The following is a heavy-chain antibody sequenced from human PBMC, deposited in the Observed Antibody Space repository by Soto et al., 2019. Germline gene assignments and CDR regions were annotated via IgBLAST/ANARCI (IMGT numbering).Heavy chain of an antibody. Sequence: SETLSLTCSVSDDSINSDKYYWGWIRQPPGKGLEWIGSIYYRGNAYYNPSLQTRVTISLDKSKSQFSLKLNSVTAADTAVYYCARSQPSYSSGWLHSSGPRPLATVSS. D-gene: IGHD6-19*01. CDR3: ARSQPSYSSGWLHS. CDR2: IYYRGNA. V-gene: IGHV4-39*07. J-gene: IGHJ4*02. CDR1: DDSINSDKYY.